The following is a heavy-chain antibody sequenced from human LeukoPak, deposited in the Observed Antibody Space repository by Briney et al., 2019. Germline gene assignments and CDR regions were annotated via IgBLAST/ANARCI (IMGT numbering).Heavy chain of an antibody. V-gene: IGHV3-7*01. Sequence: TGGSLRLSCAASGFPFSDYWKDWVRQAPGKGMEWVANINQDGSEENYADSVKGRFTISRDNAKNSLYLQMNSLRAEDTAVYYCSRSLDYWGRGALVTVSS. CDR2: INQDGSEE. CDR1: GFPFSDYW. J-gene: IGHJ4*02. CDR3: SRSLDY.